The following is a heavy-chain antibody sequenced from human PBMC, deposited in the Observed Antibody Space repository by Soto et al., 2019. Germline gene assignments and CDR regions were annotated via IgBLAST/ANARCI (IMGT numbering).Heavy chain of an antibody. CDR2: ISYDGSNK. CDR3: AKGRAYYGSGSPIDY. V-gene: IGHV3-30*18. D-gene: IGHD3-10*01. J-gene: IGHJ4*02. Sequence: GKGLEWVAVISYDGSNKYYADSVKGRFTISRDNSKNTLYLQMNSLRAEDTAVYYCAKGRAYYGSGSPIDYWGQGTLVSVSS.